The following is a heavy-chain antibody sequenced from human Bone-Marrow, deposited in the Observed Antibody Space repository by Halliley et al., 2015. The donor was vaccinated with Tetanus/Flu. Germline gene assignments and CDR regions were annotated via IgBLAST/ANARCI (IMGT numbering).Heavy chain of an antibody. CDR1: GDSISSSNYY. Sequence: TLSLTCAVSGDSISSSNYYWAWIRQPPGKGLEWIGSVYYRGSTYYNPSLKSRVTISVDTSKNQFSLRLSSLTAADTAVYYCAREYSSFEYWGQGILVTVSS. J-gene: IGHJ4*02. V-gene: IGHV4-39*07. CDR3: AREYSSFEY. CDR2: VYYRGST. D-gene: IGHD6-13*01.